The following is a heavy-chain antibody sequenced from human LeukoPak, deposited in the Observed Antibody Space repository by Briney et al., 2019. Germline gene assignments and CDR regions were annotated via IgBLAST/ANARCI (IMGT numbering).Heavy chain of an antibody. CDR2: IYHSGST. D-gene: IGHD6-13*01. CDR1: GGSISSSRYY. V-gene: IGHV4-39*02. J-gene: IGHJ6*03. CDR3: ARDDLQLVRRLGGSTEYYYYYMDV. Sequence: PSETLSLTCTVSGGSISSSRYYWGWIRQPPGKGLEWIGSIYHSGSTYHNPSLKSRVIVSVDTSKNQFSLQLNSVTPEDTAVYYCARDDLQLVRRLGGSTEYYYYYMDVWGKGTTVTVSS.